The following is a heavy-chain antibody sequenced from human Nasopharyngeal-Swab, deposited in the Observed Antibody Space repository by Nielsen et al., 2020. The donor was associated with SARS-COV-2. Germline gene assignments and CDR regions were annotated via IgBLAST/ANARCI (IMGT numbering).Heavy chain of an antibody. CDR3: ARDLDYYGSGTNGMDV. CDR2: ISSSSSYI. J-gene: IGHJ6*02. D-gene: IGHD3-10*01. Sequence: VRQAPGKGLEWVSSISSSSSYIYYADSVKGRFTISRDNAKNSLYLQMNSLRAEDTAVYYCARDLDYYGSGTNGMDVWGQETTVTVSS. V-gene: IGHV3-21*01.